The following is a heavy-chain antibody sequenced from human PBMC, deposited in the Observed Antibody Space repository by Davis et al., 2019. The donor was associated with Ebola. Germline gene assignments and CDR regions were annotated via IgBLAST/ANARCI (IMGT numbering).Heavy chain of an antibody. V-gene: IGHV3-23*01. J-gene: IGHJ6*04. CDR3: VRDTYYYYNTMDV. CDR1: GFTFSSYW. Sequence: GESLKISCAASGFTFSSYWMSWVRQAPGKGLEWVSAISGSGGSTYYADSVKGRFTISRDNSKNTLYLQMNSLRAEDTAVYYCVRDTYYYYNTMDVWGKGTAVTVSS. CDR2: ISGSGGST.